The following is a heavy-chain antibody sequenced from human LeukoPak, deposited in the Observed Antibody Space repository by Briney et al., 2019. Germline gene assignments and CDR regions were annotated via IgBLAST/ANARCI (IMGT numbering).Heavy chain of an antibody. J-gene: IGHJ5*02. Sequence: GGSLGLSCAASGFTFSDYYMSWLRQAPGKGLEWVSYISSSGSTIYYADSVKGRFTISRDNAKNSLYLQMNSLRAEDTAVYYCARRLDYGDYDWFDPWGQGTLVTVSS. CDR1: GFTFSDYY. CDR3: ARRLDYGDYDWFDP. V-gene: IGHV3-11*01. D-gene: IGHD4-17*01. CDR2: ISSSGSTI.